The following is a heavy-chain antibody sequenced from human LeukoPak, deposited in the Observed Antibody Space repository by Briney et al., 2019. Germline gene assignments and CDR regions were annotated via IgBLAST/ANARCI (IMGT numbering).Heavy chain of an antibody. CDR1: EFTFSNFD. Sequence: GRSLRLSCAASEFTFSNFDMHWVRQAPGKGLEWVAVISYDGSNKYFADSVKGRFTISRDNSKNTLYLQMNSLRVEDTAVYYCAKFRDNSGPRGGFDHWGQGTLVTVSS. J-gene: IGHJ5*02. CDR2: ISYDGSNK. D-gene: IGHD3-22*01. V-gene: IGHV3-30*18. CDR3: AKFRDNSGPRGGFDH.